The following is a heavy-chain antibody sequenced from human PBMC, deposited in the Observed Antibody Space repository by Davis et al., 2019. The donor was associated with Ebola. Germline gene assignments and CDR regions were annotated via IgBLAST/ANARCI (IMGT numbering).Heavy chain of an antibody. D-gene: IGHD2-21*01. V-gene: IGHV3-7*03. CDR3: ARDHILIDAIGY. J-gene: IGHJ4*02. CDR1: GFSFSSYW. Sequence: GESLKISCAASGFSFSSYWMNWVRQAPGKGLEWVANIKQDGSEKNYVDSVKGRFTISRDNSKNSLYLQMNSLRAEDTAVYYCARDHILIDAIGYWGQGTLVTVSS. CDR2: IKQDGSEK.